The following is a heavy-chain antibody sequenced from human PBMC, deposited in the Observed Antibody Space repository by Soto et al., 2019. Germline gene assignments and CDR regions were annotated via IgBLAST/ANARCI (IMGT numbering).Heavy chain of an antibody. Sequence: PGGSLRLSCTTSGFTFGDYAMSWVRQAPGKGLEWLGVIRSKAYGGTTEYAWAGVIRSKAYGGTTEYAGSVKGRFTISRDDSKSIAYLQMNSLKTEDTAVYYCIRDTYCSSSSCSGASMVMDVWGQGTTVTVSS. V-gene: IGHV3-49*04. CDR1: GFTFGDYA. CDR3: IRDTYCSSSSCSGASMVMDV. CDR2: IRSKAYGGTTEYAWAGVIRSKAYGGTT. D-gene: IGHD2-15*01. J-gene: IGHJ6*02.